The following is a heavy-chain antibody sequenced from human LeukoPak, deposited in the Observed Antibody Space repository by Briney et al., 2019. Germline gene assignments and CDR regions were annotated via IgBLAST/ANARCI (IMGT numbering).Heavy chain of an antibody. Sequence: PGGSLRLSCAASGFTFSSYWMHWVRQAPEKGLVWVSRINSDGSSTSYADSVKGRFTISRDNAKNTLYLQMNSLRAEDTAVYHCASRVNSGWSFDYWGQGTLVTVSS. D-gene: IGHD6-19*01. V-gene: IGHV3-74*01. CDR1: GFTFSSYW. J-gene: IGHJ4*02. CDR3: ASRVNSGWSFDY. CDR2: INSDGSST.